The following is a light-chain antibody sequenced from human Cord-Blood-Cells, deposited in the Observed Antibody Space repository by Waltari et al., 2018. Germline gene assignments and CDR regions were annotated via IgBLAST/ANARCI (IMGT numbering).Light chain of an antibody. J-gene: IGKJ3*01. CDR1: RSVSSY. CDR2: DAS. V-gene: IGKV3-11*01. Sequence: DIVLTQSPATLSLSPGERATLSCRASRSVSSYLAWYQQKPGQAPRLLIYDASNRATGSPARFSGSGSGTDFTLTISSLEPEDFAVYYCQQRSNWPTFGPGTKVDIK. CDR3: QQRSNWPT.